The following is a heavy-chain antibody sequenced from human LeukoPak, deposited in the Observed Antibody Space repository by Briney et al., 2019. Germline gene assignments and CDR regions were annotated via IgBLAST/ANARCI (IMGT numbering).Heavy chain of an antibody. Sequence: PGGSLRLSCAASGFTFSSYAISWVRQAPGQGLEWMGRIIPILGIANYAQKFQGRVTITADKSTSTAHMELSSLRSEDTAVYYCAREGSYWGQGTLDSVSS. D-gene: IGHD3-10*01. V-gene: IGHV1-69*04. CDR2: IIPILGIA. J-gene: IGHJ4*02. CDR1: GFTFSSYA. CDR3: AREGSY.